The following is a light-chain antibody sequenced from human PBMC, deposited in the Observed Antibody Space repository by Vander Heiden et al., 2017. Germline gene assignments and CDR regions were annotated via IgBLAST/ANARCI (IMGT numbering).Light chain of an antibody. J-gene: IGKJ1*01. CDR2: GAS. CDR1: QSVSSSY. CDR3: QQYGSSQT. Sequence: IVLTQSPGTLSLSPGERATLSCRASQSVSSSYVAWYQQKPGQAPRLLIYGASSRATGIPDRFSGSGSGTDFTLTISRLEPEDFAVYYCQQYGSSQTFGQGTKVEIK. V-gene: IGKV3-20*01.